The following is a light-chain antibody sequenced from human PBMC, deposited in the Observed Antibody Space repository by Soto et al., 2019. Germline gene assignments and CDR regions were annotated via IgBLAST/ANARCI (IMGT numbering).Light chain of an antibody. V-gene: IGKV1-5*01. CDR3: QQYSTYSRA. CDR1: QSINAW. CDR2: DVS. J-gene: IGKJ1*01. Sequence: IQMTQSPSSISASVEARVTITCRASQSINAWLAWYQQKPGKAPKLLIYDVSTLDSGVPSRFSGSGYGTEFTLTISSLQPDDFATFYCQQYSTYSRAFGQGTKVDIK.